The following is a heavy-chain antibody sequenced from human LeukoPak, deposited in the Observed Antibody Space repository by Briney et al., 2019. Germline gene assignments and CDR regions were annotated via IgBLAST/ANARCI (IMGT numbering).Heavy chain of an antibody. D-gene: IGHD2-2*01. CDR1: GYTFTGYY. CDR2: INPNSGGT. CDR3: ARGDCSSTSCYIINWFDP. J-gene: IGHJ5*02. V-gene: IGHV1-2*02. Sequence: GASVKVSCKASGYTFTGYYMHWVRQAPGQGLEWMGWINPNSGGTNYAQKFQGRVTMTRDTSISTAYMELSRLRSDDTAVYYCARGDCSSTSCYIINWFDPWGQGTLATVSS.